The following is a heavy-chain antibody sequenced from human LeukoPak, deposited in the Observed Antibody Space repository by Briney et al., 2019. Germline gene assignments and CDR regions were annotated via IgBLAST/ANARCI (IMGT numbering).Heavy chain of an antibody. CDR3: ARDPDSRGTEPPFFDH. CDR2: ISRSGSYI. Sequence: GGSLRLSCSGSGFDLTAYTVTWVRQVPGKSLEWVSSISRSGSYIHYTPSVKGRFTISRDNAKRSVYLQMKSLRADDTALYYCARDPDSRGTEPPFFDHWGRGTLVTVSS. D-gene: IGHD3-22*01. J-gene: IGHJ4*02. CDR1: GFDLTAYT. V-gene: IGHV3-21*01.